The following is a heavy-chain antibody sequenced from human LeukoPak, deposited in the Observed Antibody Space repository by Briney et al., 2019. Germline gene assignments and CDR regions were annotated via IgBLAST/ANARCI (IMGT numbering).Heavy chain of an antibody. CDR3: ARDNMVRGVIIAGTDY. J-gene: IGHJ4*02. D-gene: IGHD3-10*01. CDR1: GFTFSSYG. CDR2: IWYDGSNK. Sequence: GGSLRLSCAASGFTFSSYGMHWVRQAPGKGLEWVAAIWYDGSNKYYADSVKGRFTISRDNSKNTLYLQMNSLRAEDTAVYYCARDNMVRGVIIAGTDYWGQGTLVTVSS. V-gene: IGHV3-33*01.